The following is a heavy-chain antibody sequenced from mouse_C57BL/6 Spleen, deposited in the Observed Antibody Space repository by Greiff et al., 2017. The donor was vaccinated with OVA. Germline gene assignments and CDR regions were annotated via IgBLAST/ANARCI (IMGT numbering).Heavy chain of an antibody. CDR3: ARGGYDAMDY. Sequence: EVQLQQSGPVLVKPGASVKMSCKASGYTFTDYYMNWVKQSHGKSLEWIGVINPYNGGTSYNQKFKGKATLTVDKSSSTAYMELNSLTSEDSAVYYCARGGYDAMDYWGQGTSVTVSS. V-gene: IGHV1-19*01. CDR2: INPYNGGT. J-gene: IGHJ4*01. CDR1: GYTFTDYY.